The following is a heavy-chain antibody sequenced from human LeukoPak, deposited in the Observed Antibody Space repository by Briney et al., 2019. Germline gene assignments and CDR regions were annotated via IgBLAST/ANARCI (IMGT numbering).Heavy chain of an antibody. D-gene: IGHD5-12*01. CDR3: ARSCRILDIVATVRARLGGNGFDI. CDR2: IYYRGST. V-gene: IGHV4-39*07. J-gene: IGHJ3*02. Sequence: SETLSLTCTVSGASISSNNYYWGWIRQPPGKGLEWNGSIYYRGSTYYNPSLKSRVTIAVETSKNQFSLKLSSVTAADKAVYYCARSCRILDIVATVRARLGGNGFDIWGQGTMVTVSS. CDR1: GASISSNNYY.